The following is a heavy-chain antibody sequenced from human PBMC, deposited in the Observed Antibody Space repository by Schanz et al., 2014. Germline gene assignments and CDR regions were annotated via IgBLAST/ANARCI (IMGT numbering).Heavy chain of an antibody. CDR3: TRLRRADPNGFDV. CDR2: IMPLRGIG. CDR1: GYTFTSYG. V-gene: IGHV1-69*04. D-gene: IGHD6-19*01. Sequence: QVHLVQSGAEVKKPGASVKVSCKASGYTFTSYGINWVRQAPGQGLEWLGRIMPLRGIGNNAWKFQDRLTITADKSMNITYMELSSLGTEDTAVYYCTRLRRADPNGFDVWGQGTTVTVS. J-gene: IGHJ6*02.